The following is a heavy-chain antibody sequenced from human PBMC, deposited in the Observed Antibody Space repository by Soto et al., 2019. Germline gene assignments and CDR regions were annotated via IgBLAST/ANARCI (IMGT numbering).Heavy chain of an antibody. V-gene: IGHV3-30*18. CDR2: ISYDGSNK. CDR3: AKIDLPFGVALFDY. Sequence: QVQLVESGGGVVQPGRSLRLSCAASGFTISSYGMHWVRQAPGKGLEWVAVISYDGSNKYYADSVKGRFTISRDNSKNTLYLQMNSLRAEDTAVYYCAKIDLPFGVALFDYWGQGTLVTVSS. D-gene: IGHD3-3*01. CDR1: GFTISSYG. J-gene: IGHJ4*02.